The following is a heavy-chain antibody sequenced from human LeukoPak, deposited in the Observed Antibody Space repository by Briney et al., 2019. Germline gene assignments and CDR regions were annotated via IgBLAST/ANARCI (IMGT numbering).Heavy chain of an antibody. Sequence: GASVKVSCKASGYTFTSYAMHWVRQAPGQGLEWMGGIIPIFGTANYAQKFQGRVTITADESTSTAYMELSSLRSEDTAVYYCARSWYYYDSSGSLDYWGQGTLVTVSS. D-gene: IGHD3-22*01. CDR2: IIPIFGTA. V-gene: IGHV1-69*13. CDR3: ARSWYYYDSSGSLDY. J-gene: IGHJ4*02. CDR1: GYTFTSYA.